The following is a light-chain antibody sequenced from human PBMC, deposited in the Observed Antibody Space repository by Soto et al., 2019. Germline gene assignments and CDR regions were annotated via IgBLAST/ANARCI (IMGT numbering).Light chain of an antibody. CDR1: QTVSTSF. CDR3: QQYGSSVAIT. Sequence: EIVLTQSPCTLSLSPGERATLSCRASQTVSTSFLAWYQQKPGQAPRLLIYGAFSRATGIPDRFSGSGSGTDFTLTISRLEPEDFAVYYCQQYGSSVAITFGQGTRLEI. V-gene: IGKV3-20*01. CDR2: GAF. J-gene: IGKJ5*01.